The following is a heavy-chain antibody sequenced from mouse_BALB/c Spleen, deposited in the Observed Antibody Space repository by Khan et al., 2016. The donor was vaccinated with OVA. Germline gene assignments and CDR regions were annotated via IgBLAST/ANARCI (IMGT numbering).Heavy chain of an antibody. Sequence: VQLKQSGPGLVKPSQSLSFTCTVTGYSITSGYGWNWIRQFPGNKLEWMGYISYSGSTNYNPSLKSRISITRDTSKNQFFLQLNSVTTEDTATDYCARTAGIRNWGQGTTLTVSS. CDR3: ARTAGIRN. D-gene: IGHD1-2*01. J-gene: IGHJ2*01. CDR1: GYSITSGYG. CDR2: ISYSGST. V-gene: IGHV3-2*02.